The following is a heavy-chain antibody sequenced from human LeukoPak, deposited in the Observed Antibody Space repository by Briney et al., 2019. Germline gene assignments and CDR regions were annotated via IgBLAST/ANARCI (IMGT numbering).Heavy chain of an antibody. Sequence: SVKVSCKASGGTFSSYAISWVRQAPGQGLEWMGRIIPILGIANYAQKFQGRVTITADKSTSTAYMELSSLRSDDTAVYYCARDDIAVAGPGDYWGQGTLVTVSS. CDR2: IIPILGIA. J-gene: IGHJ4*02. CDR3: ARDDIAVAGPGDY. D-gene: IGHD6-19*01. V-gene: IGHV1-69*04. CDR1: GGTFSSYA.